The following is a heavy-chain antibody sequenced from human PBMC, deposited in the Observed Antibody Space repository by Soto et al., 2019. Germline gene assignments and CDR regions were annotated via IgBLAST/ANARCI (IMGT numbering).Heavy chain of an antibody. CDR3: SRPASDFWSGKPHYYMDV. CDR2: IRSKGNNYAT. V-gene: IGHV3-73*01. CDR1: GFTFSGSA. D-gene: IGHD3-3*01. J-gene: IGHJ6*03. Sequence: EVQLVDSGGGLVQPGGSLKLSCAASGFTFSGSAMHWVRQASGKGLEWVGRIRSKGNNYATVYGASLKGRFTISRDDAKNTAYLQMNSLNTEDTAVYYCSRPASDFWSGKPHYYMDVWGKGTTVTVSS.